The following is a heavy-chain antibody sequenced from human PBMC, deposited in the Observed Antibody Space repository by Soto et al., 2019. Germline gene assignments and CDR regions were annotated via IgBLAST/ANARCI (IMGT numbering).Heavy chain of an antibody. D-gene: IGHD3-3*01. CDR2: ISAYNGNT. V-gene: IGHV1-18*01. CDR1: GYTFTSYG. J-gene: IGHJ6*02. Sequence: ASVKVSCKASGYTFTSYGISWVRQAPGQGLEWMGWISAYNGNTNYAQKLQGRVTMTTDTSTSTAYMELRGLRSDDTAVYYCARDKGQGGTDFWSGYYRPYYYYYGMDVWGQGTTVTVSS. CDR3: ARDKGQGGTDFWSGYYRPYYYYYGMDV.